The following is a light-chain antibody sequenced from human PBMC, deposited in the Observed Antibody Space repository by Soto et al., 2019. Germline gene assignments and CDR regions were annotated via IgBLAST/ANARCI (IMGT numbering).Light chain of an antibody. V-gene: IGKV3-20*01. J-gene: IGKJ4*01. CDR2: AAS. CDR3: QQFSSYPLN. Sequence: EFVLTHSPCTLSLSPGERATLSCRASQAVRNNYLAWHQQKPGEPPRLLISAASRRATGIPDRFSGGAAGTDFTPTISRLEPEDFAVYYCQQFSSYPLNFGGGTKVDIK. CDR1: QAVRNNY.